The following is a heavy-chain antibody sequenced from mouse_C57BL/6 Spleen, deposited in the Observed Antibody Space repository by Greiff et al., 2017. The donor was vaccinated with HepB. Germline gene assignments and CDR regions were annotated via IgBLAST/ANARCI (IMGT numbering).Heavy chain of an antibody. CDR2: IYPGDGDT. CDR1: GYAFSSSW. J-gene: IGHJ2*01. Sequence: QVQLQQSGPELVKPGASVKISCKASGYAFSSSWMNWVKQRPGKGLEWIGRIYPGDGDTNYNGKFKGKATLTADKSSSTAYMQRSSLTSEDSAVYFCARNVAYWGQGTTLTVSS. CDR3: ARNVAY. V-gene: IGHV1-82*01.